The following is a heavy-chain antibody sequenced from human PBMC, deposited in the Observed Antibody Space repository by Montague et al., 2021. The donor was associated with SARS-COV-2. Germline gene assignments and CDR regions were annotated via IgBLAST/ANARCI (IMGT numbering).Heavy chain of an antibody. Sequence: SLRLSCAASGFTFSSYDMHWVRQATGKGLEWVSAIGTAGDTYYPGSVKGRFTISRENAKNSLYLQMNSLRAGDTAVYYCARARGLITMVRGDINDAFDIWGQGTMVTVSS. CDR3: ARARGLITMVRGDINDAFDI. V-gene: IGHV3-13*01. CDR2: IGTAGDT. D-gene: IGHD3-10*01. CDR1: GFTFSSYD. J-gene: IGHJ3*02.